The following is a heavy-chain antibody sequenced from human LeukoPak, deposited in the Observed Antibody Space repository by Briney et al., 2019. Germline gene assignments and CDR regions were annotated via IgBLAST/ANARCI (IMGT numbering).Heavy chain of an antibody. J-gene: IGHJ3*02. CDR2: INPNSGGT. Sequence: ASVKVSCKASGYTFTGHYMHWVRQAPGQGLEWMAWINPNSGGTNYAQKFQGRVTMTRDTSISTAYMELSRLTSDDTAVYYCARGKGGSYSGMIDAFDIWGQGTMVTVSS. CDR3: ARGKGGSYSGMIDAFDI. V-gene: IGHV1-2*02. D-gene: IGHD1-26*01. CDR1: GYTFTGHY.